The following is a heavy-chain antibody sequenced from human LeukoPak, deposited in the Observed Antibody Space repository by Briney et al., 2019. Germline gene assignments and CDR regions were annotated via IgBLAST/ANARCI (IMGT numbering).Heavy chain of an antibody. CDR1: GFTFSDYY. CDR3: ATNIAAAVYYYYMDV. Sequence: PGGSLRLSCAASGFTFSDYYMSWIRQAPGKGLEWVSYISSSGSTIYYADSVKGRFTISRDNAKNSLYLQMNSLRAEDTAVYYCATNIAAAVYYYYMDVWGKGTTVTISS. J-gene: IGHJ6*03. D-gene: IGHD6-13*01. V-gene: IGHV3-11*04. CDR2: ISSSGSTI.